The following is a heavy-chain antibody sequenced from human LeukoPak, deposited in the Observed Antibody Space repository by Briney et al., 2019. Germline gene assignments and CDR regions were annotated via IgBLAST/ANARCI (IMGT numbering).Heavy chain of an antibody. CDR1: VYTFTSYD. D-gene: IGHD1-26*01. Sequence: ASVKVSCKASVYTFTSYDIHWVRQATGQGLEWMGWMNYNSGNTGYAQKFQGRVTMTRNTSISTAYMELSSLRSEDTAVYYCARGRTVPVGGSYYNWFDPWGQGTLVTVSS. J-gene: IGHJ5*02. V-gene: IGHV1-8*02. CDR3: ARGRTVPVGGSYYNWFDP. CDR2: MNYNSGNT.